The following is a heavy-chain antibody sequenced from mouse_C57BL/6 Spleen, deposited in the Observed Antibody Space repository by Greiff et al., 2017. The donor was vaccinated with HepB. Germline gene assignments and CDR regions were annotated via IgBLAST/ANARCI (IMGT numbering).Heavy chain of an antibody. Sequence: EVHLVESGGGLVKPGGSLKLSCAASGFTFSDYGMHWVRQAPEKGLEWVAYISSGSSTIYYADTVKGRFTISIDNAKNTLFLQMTSLRSEDTAMYYCSRPSTVVAPFAYWGQGTLVTVSA. CDR1: GFTFSDYG. D-gene: IGHD1-1*01. CDR2: ISSGSSTI. CDR3: SRPSTVVAPFAY. V-gene: IGHV5-17*01. J-gene: IGHJ3*01.